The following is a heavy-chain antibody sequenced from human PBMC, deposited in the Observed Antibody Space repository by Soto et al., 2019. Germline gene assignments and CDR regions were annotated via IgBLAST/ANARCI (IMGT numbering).Heavy chain of an antibody. D-gene: IGHD3-22*01. Sequence: QVQLVQSGAEVKKPGASVKVSCKASGYSFATYGFSWVRQAPGQGLECVGWISAHNGDTHYSQKFQGRVTLTTDTSTNTGYMELRSLTSDDTAVYFGATEPIYYNDGSGYYPLGHWGQGTLVTVSS. J-gene: IGHJ4*02. V-gene: IGHV1-18*04. CDR2: ISAHNGDT. CDR3: ATEPIYYNDGSGYYPLGH. CDR1: GYSFATYG.